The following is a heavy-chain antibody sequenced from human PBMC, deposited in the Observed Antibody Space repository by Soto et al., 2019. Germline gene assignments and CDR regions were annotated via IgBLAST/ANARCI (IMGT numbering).Heavy chain of an antibody. CDR3: ARDPDLIEAAGNYFDY. CDR1: GFTLNTYS. Sequence: PGGSLRLSCSVSGFTLNTYSMHWVRQAPGKGLEWVAVVSFDGVNKHSRDSVKGRFTISRDIAKNMLYLQMTSLRLEDTALYYCARDPDLIEAAGNYFDYWGQGTLVTVSS. CDR2: VSFDGVNK. D-gene: IGHD6-13*01. J-gene: IGHJ4*02. V-gene: IGHV3-30-3*01.